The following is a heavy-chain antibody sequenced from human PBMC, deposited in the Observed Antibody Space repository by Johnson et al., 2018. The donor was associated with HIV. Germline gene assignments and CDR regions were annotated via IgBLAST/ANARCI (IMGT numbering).Heavy chain of an antibody. V-gene: IGHV3-66*01. D-gene: IGHD3-10*02. J-gene: IGHJ3*01. Sequence: VQLVESGGGLVQPGGSLRLSCAASGFTVSSNYMSWVRQAPGKGLEWVSVIYSGGSTYYADSVKGRFTISRDNSKNTLYLQMNSLRAEDTAVYYCARALSRFGVSDAFDVWGQGTMVTVSS. CDR1: GFTVSSNY. CDR3: ARALSRFGVSDAFDV. CDR2: IYSGGST.